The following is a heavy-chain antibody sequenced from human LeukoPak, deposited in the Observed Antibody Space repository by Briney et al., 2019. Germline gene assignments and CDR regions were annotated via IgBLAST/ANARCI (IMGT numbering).Heavy chain of an antibody. CDR2: INPNSGGT. J-gene: IGHJ3*02. Sequence: GASVKVSCKASGYTFTGYYMHWVRQAPGQGLEWMGWINPNSGGTNYAQKFQGRVTITTDESTSTAYMELSSLRSEDTAVYYCARGIDTYYYDSSGLIWAFDIWGQGTMVTVSS. V-gene: IGHV1-2*02. D-gene: IGHD3-22*01. CDR3: ARGIDTYYYDSSGLIWAFDI. CDR1: GYTFTGYY.